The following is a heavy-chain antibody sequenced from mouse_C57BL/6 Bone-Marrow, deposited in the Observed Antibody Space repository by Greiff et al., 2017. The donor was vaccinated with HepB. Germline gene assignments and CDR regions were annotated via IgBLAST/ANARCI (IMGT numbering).Heavy chain of an antibody. V-gene: IGHV7-1*01. CDR2: SRNKANDYTT. CDR1: GFTFSDFY. Sequence: EVQRVESGGGLVQSGRSLRLSCATSGFTFSDFYMEWVRQAPGKGLEWIAASRNKANDYTTEYSASVKGRFIVSRDTSQSILYLQMNALRAEDTAIYYCARDAPWSWFAYWGQGTLVTVSA. CDR3: ARDAPWSWFAY. J-gene: IGHJ3*01.